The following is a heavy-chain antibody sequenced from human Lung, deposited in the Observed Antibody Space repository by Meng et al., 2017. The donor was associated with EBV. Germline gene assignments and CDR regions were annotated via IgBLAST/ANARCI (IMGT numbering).Heavy chain of an antibody. J-gene: IGHJ5*02. Sequence: QVHLQESGPRLGGPSQTWSLICTVSGASISSAYNYWTWIRQRPGRGLEWIGYIYYSGSTYYNPSLKSLVTISVDTSKNQFSLKLSSVTAADTAVYYCARVVAGRYNWFDPWGQGTLVTVSS. CDR1: GASISSAYNY. D-gene: IGHD6-6*01. CDR3: ARVVAGRYNWFDP. V-gene: IGHV4-31*01. CDR2: IYYSGST.